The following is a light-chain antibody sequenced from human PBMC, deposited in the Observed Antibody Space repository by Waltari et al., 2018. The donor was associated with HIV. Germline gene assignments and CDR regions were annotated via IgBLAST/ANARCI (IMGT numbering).Light chain of an antibody. Sequence: EIVLTQSPATLSLSPGERATLSCRASQSVSTSLAWYQQKPGQAPGLLIYNASSRATGIPPRISGSGSGTDFSLTINNLEPEDFAVYYCQQRANWLPITFGQGTRLEIK. CDR3: QQRANWLPIT. V-gene: IGKV3-11*01. CDR2: NAS. CDR1: QSVSTS. J-gene: IGKJ5*01.